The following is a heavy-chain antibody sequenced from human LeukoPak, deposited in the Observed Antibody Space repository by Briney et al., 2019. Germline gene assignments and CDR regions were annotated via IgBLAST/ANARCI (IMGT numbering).Heavy chain of an antibody. J-gene: IGHJ4*02. CDR1: GGTFSIYA. D-gene: IGHD3-22*01. Sequence: SVKVSCKASGGTFSIYANSWVRQAPGQGLEWMGGIIPIFGTANYAQKFQGRVTITADESTSTAYMELSSLRSEDTAVYYCAAKPVYDSSGQDQIDYWGQGTLVTVSS. CDR2: IIPIFGTA. V-gene: IGHV1-69*13. CDR3: AAKPVYDSSGQDQIDY.